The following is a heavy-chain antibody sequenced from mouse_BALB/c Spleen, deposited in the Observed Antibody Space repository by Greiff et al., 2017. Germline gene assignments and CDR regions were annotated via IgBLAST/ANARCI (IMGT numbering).Heavy chain of an antibody. CDR2: ISSGGSYT. CDR3: ARHYYRYDRDFDY. CDR1: GFTFSSYG. D-gene: IGHD2-14*01. J-gene: IGHJ2*01. V-gene: IGHV5-6*01. Sequence: EVKLVESGGDLVKPGGSLKLSCAASGFTFSSYGMSWVRQTPDKRLEWVATISSGGSYTYYPDSVKGRFTISRDNAKNTLYLQMSSLKSEDTAMYYCARHYYRYDRDFDYWGQGTTLTVSS.